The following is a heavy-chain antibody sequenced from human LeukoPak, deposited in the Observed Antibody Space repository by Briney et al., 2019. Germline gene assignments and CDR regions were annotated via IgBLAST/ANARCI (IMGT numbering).Heavy chain of an antibody. Sequence: ASETLSLTCTVSGGSIINYYWSWIRQPPGKGLEWIGYVYYTGGTNYNPSLKSRLTISVDTSKNQFSLKLSSVTAADTAVYYCARDGENDYGGNSYFDYWGQGTLVTVSS. CDR2: VYYTGGT. CDR1: GGSIINYY. D-gene: IGHD4-23*01. V-gene: IGHV4-59*12. CDR3: ARDGENDYGGNSYFDY. J-gene: IGHJ4*02.